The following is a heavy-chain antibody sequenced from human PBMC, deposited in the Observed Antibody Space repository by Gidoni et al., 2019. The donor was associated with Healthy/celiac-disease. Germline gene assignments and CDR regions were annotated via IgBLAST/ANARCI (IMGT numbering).Heavy chain of an antibody. CDR3: ARVPPGSSWYLDY. Sequence: QVQLVESGGGVVQPGRSLRLSCAASGFTFSSYGMHWVRQAPGKGLEWVAVIWYDGSNKYYADSVKGRFTISRDNSKNTLYLQMNSLRAEDTAVYYCARVPPGSSWYLDYWGQGTLVTVSS. CDR1: GFTFSSYG. D-gene: IGHD6-13*01. CDR2: IWYDGSNK. J-gene: IGHJ4*02. V-gene: IGHV3-33*01.